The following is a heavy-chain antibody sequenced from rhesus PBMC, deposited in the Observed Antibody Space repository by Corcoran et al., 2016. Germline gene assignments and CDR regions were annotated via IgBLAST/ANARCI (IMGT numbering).Heavy chain of an antibody. CDR1: GGSLSSGYYY. CDR3: ARVGIAAEIDY. J-gene: IGHJ4*01. V-gene: IGHV4-122*02. CDR2: NTDRGRH. D-gene: IGHD6-13*01. Sequence: QVQLQESGPGLVKPSETLSLTCAVSGGSLSSGYYYWSWIRQPPGKGLEWIGDNTDRGRHSYNPARKSGGTISRDTSKNQFSLKLSSVTDADTAVYYCARVGIAAEIDYWGQGVLVTVSS.